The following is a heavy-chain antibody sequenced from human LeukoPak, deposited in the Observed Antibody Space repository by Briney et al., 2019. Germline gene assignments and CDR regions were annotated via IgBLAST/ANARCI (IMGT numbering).Heavy chain of an antibody. D-gene: IGHD1-26*01. Sequence: GGSLRLSCAASGLTFSSYAMGWVGQAPGKGLDGISAISGSGSRTYYAASVRGRFTTSRDNSQSTVYLQMNSLRAEDTAVYYCAKEATWELLQSYYFDYWGQGILVTVSS. V-gene: IGHV3-23*01. CDR1: GLTFSSYA. CDR3: AKEATWELLQSYYFDY. CDR2: ISGSGSRT. J-gene: IGHJ4*02.